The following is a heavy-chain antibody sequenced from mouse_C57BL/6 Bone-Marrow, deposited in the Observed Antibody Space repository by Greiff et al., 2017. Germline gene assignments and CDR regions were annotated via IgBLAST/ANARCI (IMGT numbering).Heavy chain of an antibody. CDR2: INPYNGDT. CDR1: GYSFTGYF. CDR3: ARSTMITAYYFDY. D-gene: IGHD2-4*01. Sequence: EVMLVESGPELVKPGDSVKISCKASGYSFTGYFMNWVMQSHGKSLEWIGRINPYNGDTFYNQKFRGKATLTVDKSSSTAHMELRSLTSEDSAVYYCARSTMITAYYFDYWGQGTTLTVSS. J-gene: IGHJ2*01. V-gene: IGHV1-20*01.